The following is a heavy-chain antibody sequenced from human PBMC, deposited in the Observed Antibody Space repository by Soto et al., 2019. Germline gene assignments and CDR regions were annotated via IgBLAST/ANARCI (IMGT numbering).Heavy chain of an antibody. CDR1: GYSISSGYY. V-gene: IGHV4-38-2*02. D-gene: IGHD3-22*01. CDR3: ARELRYYDSSGYYPIDAFDI. J-gene: IGHJ3*02. CDR2: IYHSGST. Sequence: TLSLTCAVPGYSISSGYYWGWIRQPPGKGLEWIGSIYHSGSTYYNPSLKSRVTISVDTSKNQFSLKLSSVTAADTAVYYCARELRYYDSSGYYPIDAFDIWGQGTMVTVSS.